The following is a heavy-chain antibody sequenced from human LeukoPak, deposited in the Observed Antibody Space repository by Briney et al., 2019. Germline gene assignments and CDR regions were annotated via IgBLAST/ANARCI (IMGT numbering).Heavy chain of an antibody. J-gene: IGHJ4*02. Sequence: SETLSLTCAVSGYSISSRYYWGWIRQPPGKGLEWIGSIYYSGSTYYNPSLKSRVTISVDTSKNQFSLKLSSVTAADTAVYYCARHLIVVVPAAYFDYWGQGTLVTVSS. CDR1: GYSISSRYY. CDR2: IYYSGST. CDR3: ARHLIVVVPAAYFDY. D-gene: IGHD2-2*01. V-gene: IGHV4-38-2*01.